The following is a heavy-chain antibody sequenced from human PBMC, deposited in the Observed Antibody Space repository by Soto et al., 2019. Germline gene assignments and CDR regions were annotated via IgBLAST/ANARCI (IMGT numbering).Heavy chain of an antibody. CDR1: GGSISSSSYY. D-gene: IGHD2-21*02. Sequence: SETLSLTCTVSGGSISSSSYYWGWIRQPPGKGLEWIGSIYYSGSTYYNPSLKSRVTISVDTSKNQFSLKLSSVTAADTAVYYCARHVRESLDPRVTPWFDPWGQGTLVTVSS. CDR3: ARHVRESLDPRVTPWFDP. J-gene: IGHJ5*02. V-gene: IGHV4-39*01. CDR2: IYYSGST.